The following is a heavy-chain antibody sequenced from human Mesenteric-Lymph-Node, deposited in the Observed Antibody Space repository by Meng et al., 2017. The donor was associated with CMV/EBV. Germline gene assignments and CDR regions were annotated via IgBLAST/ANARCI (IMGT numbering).Heavy chain of an antibody. CDR1: RFTFDDYA. CDR3: ARAGYGKGLDV. V-gene: IGHV3-9*01. D-gene: IGHD4-17*01. J-gene: IGHJ6*02. CDR2: ISWNSGRI. Sequence: SLKISCAASRFTFDDYAMHWVRQAPGKGLEWVSGISWNSGRIAYADSVKGRFTISRDNAKNSLYLQMNSLRAEDTALYYCARAGYGKGLDVWGQGTTVTVSS.